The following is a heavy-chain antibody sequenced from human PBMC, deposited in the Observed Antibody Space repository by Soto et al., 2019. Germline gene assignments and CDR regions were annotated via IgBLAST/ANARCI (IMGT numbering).Heavy chain of an antibody. J-gene: IGHJ6*02. V-gene: IGHV3-53*02. CDR3: ARYSELHTCMDV. CDR1: GLTVSTSY. CDR2: LYRGGST. D-gene: IGHD2-15*01. Sequence: EVQLVETGGGLIQPGGSLRLSCAASGLTVSTSYMNWVRQAPGKGLEWVSVLYRGGSTYYADSVQGRFSISRDNSKNTLYLQMSSLRAEDTAVYYCARYSELHTCMDVWGQGTTVNVSS.